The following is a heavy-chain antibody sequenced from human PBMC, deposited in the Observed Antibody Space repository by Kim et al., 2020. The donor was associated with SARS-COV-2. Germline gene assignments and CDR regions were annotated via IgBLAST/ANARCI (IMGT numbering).Heavy chain of an antibody. CDR2: ISYDGSNK. CDR1: GFTFSSYG. J-gene: IGHJ6*02. CDR3: AKDLLLEWFGVLSHGMDV. D-gene: IGHD3-3*01. Sequence: GGSLRLSCAASGFTFSSYGMHWVRQAPGKGLEWVAVISYDGSNKYYADSVKGRFTISRDNSKNTLYLQMNSLRAEDTAVYYCAKDLLLEWFGVLSHGMDVWGQGTTVTVSS. V-gene: IGHV3-30*18.